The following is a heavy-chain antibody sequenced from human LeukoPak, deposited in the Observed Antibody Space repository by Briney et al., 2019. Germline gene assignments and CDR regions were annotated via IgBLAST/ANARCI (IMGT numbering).Heavy chain of an antibody. CDR1: GFTFSRFG. D-gene: IGHD6-13*01. J-gene: IGHJ4*02. CDR3: ASHWAQQVVSDY. CDR2: ISYDGRNK. V-gene: IGHV3-30*03. Sequence: PGRSLRLSCVASGFTFSRFGMHWVRQAPGKGLEWVAVISYDGRNKYYADSVKGRFTISRDNSKNTLFLQMSSLRAEDTAVYYCASHWAQQVVSDYWGQGTLVTVSS.